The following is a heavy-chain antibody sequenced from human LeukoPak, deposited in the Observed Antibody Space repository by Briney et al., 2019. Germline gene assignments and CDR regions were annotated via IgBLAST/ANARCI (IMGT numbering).Heavy chain of an antibody. J-gene: IGHJ6*02. CDR3: ARHYGSSSYYYYYGMDV. D-gene: IGHD6-13*01. Sequence: SETLSLNCTVSGGSISSYYWSWLRQPPGKGLEWIGYIYYSGSTNYNPSLKSRITISVDTSKNQFSLKLSSVTAADTAVYYCARHYGSSSYYYYYGMDVWGQGTTVTVSS. CDR2: IYYSGST. CDR1: GGSISSYY. V-gene: IGHV4-59*08.